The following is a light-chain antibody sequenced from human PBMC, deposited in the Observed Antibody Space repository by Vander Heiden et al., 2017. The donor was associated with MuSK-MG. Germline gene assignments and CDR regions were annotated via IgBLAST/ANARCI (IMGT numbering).Light chain of an antibody. CDR2: LGS. Sequence: DMVMTKSLLSLPVTPGEPASISCRSSQSLLHSNGYNYLDWYLQKPGQSPQLLIYLGSNRASGVPDRFSGSGSGTDFTLKISRVEAEDVGVYYCMQALQTLWTFGQGTKLEIK. J-gene: IGKJ2*02. V-gene: IGKV2-28*01. CDR1: QSLLHSNGYNY. CDR3: MQALQTLWT.